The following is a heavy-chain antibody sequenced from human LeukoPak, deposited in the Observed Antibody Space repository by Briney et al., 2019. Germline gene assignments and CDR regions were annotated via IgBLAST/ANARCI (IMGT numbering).Heavy chain of an antibody. CDR1: GYSFTSYC. CDR3: GMSGDRVPLQDDVFDV. D-gene: IGHD1-26*01. V-gene: IGHV5-51*01. J-gene: IGHJ3*01. Sequence: GESLKISCKVSGYSFTSYCIGWVRQMPGKGLEGMGIIYPGDSGPTYSPSFQGPVTISVDKSINTAYLQWSSMQASDTAMYYCGMSGDRVPLQDDVFDVWGQGTMVTVST. CDR2: IYPGDSGP.